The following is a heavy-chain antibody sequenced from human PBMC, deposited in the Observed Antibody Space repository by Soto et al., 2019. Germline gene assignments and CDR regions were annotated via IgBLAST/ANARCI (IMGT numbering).Heavy chain of an antibody. V-gene: IGHV4-34*01. D-gene: IGHD3-3*01. CDR3: ATRITVFGLLIPPFDP. CDR2: INHTGGT. CDR1: GGSVNGYY. Sequence: SETLSLTCAVYGGSVNGYYCNWIRLPPGKGLDWIGEINHTGGTHYYPSLKSRATMSVDTSKNQFSLRLSSVTAADTAIYYCATRITVFGLLIPPFDPWGQGTQVTVSS. J-gene: IGHJ5*02.